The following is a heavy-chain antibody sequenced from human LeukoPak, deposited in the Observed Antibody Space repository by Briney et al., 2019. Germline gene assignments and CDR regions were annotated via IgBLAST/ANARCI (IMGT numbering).Heavy chain of an antibody. CDR2: IIPILGIA. J-gene: IGHJ4*02. D-gene: IGHD4-17*01. CDR3: AREHDYGDYVLDY. Sequence: ASVKVSCKASGGTFSSYAISWVRQAPGQGLEWMGRIIPILGIANYAQKFQGRVTITADKSTSTAYMELSSLRSEDTAVYYCAREHDYGDYVLDYWGQGTLVTVSS. V-gene: IGHV1-69*04. CDR1: GGTFSSYA.